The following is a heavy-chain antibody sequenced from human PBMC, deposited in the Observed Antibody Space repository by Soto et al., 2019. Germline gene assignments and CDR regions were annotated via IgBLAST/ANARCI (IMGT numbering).Heavy chain of an antibody. J-gene: IGHJ3*02. CDR2: INSDGSST. CDR1: GFTFISYW. Sequence: GSLRLSCAASGFTFISYWMHWVRQAPGKGLVWVSRINSDGSSTSYADSVKGRFTISRDNAKNTLYLQMNSLREEDTAVYYCARVTKSYFCSGYFIRAAFDICGQRTMVPVS. V-gene: IGHV3-74*01. D-gene: IGHD3-3*01. CDR3: ARVTKSYFCSGYFIRAAFDI.